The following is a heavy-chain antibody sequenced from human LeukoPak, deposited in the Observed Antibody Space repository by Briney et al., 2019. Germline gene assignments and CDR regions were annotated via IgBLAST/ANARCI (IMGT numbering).Heavy chain of an antibody. V-gene: IGHV3-15*01. D-gene: IGHD3-10*01. CDR1: GFTFSNAW. CDR2: IKSKTDGGTT. Sequence: GGSLRLSCAASGFTFSNAWMSWVRQAPGKGLEWVGRIKSKTDGGTTDYAAPVKGRFTISRDDSKNTLYLQMNSLKTEDTAVYYCQGFGELLSDAFDIWGQGTMVTVSS. J-gene: IGHJ3*02. CDR3: QGFGELLSDAFDI.